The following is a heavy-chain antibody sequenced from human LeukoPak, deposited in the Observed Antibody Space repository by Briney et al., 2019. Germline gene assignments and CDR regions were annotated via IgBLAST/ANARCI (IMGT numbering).Heavy chain of an antibody. CDR2: IRYDGSNK. Sequence: GGSLRLSCAASGFTFSSYWMSWVRQAPGKGLEWVAFIRYDGSNKYYADSVKGRFTISRDNSKNTLYLQMNSLRAEDTAVYYCAKDRSSSDHIDYWGQGTLVTVSS. V-gene: IGHV3-30*02. J-gene: IGHJ4*02. CDR1: GFTFSSYW. D-gene: IGHD6-13*01. CDR3: AKDRSSSDHIDY.